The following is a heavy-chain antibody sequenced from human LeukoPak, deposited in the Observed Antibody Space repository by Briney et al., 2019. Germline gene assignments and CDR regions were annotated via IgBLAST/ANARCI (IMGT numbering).Heavy chain of an antibody. CDR2: IYTSGST. Sequence: PSQTLSLTCTVSGGSISSGSYYWSWIRQPAGKGLEWIGRIYTSGSTNYNPSLKSRVTISVDTSKNQFSLKLSSVTAADTAVYYCASSYYDFWSGLNDAFDIWGQGTMVTVSS. V-gene: IGHV4-61*02. CDR1: GGSISSGSYY. CDR3: ASSYYDFWSGLNDAFDI. J-gene: IGHJ3*02. D-gene: IGHD3-3*01.